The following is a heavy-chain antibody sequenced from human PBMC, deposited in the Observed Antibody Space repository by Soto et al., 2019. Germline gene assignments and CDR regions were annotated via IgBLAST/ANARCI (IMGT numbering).Heavy chain of an antibody. CDR3: ARGLGRT. CDR1: GGSFSGYY. D-gene: IGHD3-16*01. CDR2: INHSGST. Sequence: QVQLQQWGAGLLKPSETLSLTCAVYGGSFSGYYWSWIRQPPGKGLEWIGEINHSGSTNYNPSLKSRHIISVDKAKNQFSLKLSSMTAADTAVYYCARGLGRTWGQGTLVTVSS. J-gene: IGHJ5*02. V-gene: IGHV4-34*01.